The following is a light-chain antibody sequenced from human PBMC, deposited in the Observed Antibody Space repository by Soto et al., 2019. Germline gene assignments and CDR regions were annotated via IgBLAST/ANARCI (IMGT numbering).Light chain of an antibody. CDR1: SSGVGSYNL. J-gene: IGLJ1*01. Sequence: QSVLTQPASVSGSPGQSITLSCTGTSSGVGSYNLVSWYQQHPGKAPKLMIYEGSNRPSGVSHRFSGSNSGNMASLTTSGLHDAEEAGAYCCSYDGSGTYEVFGTGTKVTVL. CDR3: CSYDGSGTYEV. CDR2: EGS. V-gene: IGLV2-23*01.